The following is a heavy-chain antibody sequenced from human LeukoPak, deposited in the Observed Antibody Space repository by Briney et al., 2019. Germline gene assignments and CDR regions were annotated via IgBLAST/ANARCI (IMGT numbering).Heavy chain of an antibody. D-gene: IGHD3-22*01. CDR2: ISSSSSTI. Sequence: GGSLRLSCAASGSTFSSYTMNWVRQAPGKGLEWVSYISSSSSTIYYADSVKGRFTISRDNAKNSLYLQMNSLRAEDTAVYYCARDHHRRLYDSQARDTFDLWGQGTMVTVSS. CDR1: GSTFSSYT. J-gene: IGHJ3*01. V-gene: IGHV3-48*01. CDR3: ARDHHRRLYDSQARDTFDL.